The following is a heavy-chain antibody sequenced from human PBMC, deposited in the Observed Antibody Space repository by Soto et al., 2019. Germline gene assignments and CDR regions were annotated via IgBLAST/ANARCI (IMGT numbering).Heavy chain of an antibody. Sequence: SETLSLTCTVSGGSISSGGYYWSWIRQHPGKGLEWIGYIYYSGSTYYNPSLKSRVTISVDTSKNQFSLKLSSVTAADTAVYYCARYYRTGGGYYYYYYGMDVWGQGTTVTVSS. D-gene: IGHD4-4*01. CDR2: IYYSGST. CDR1: GGSISSGGYY. J-gene: IGHJ6*02. V-gene: IGHV4-31*03. CDR3: ARYYRTGGGYYYYYYGMDV.